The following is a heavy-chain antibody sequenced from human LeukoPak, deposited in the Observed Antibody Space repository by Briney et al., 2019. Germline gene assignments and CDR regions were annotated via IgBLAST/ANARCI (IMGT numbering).Heavy chain of an antibody. Sequence: SSETLSLTCAVYGGSFSGYYWSWIRQPPGKGLEWIATIYYSGSTYYSPSLKSRVTISEATSKNQLSLKLSSVTAADTAVYYCAFQSSRAFDIWGQGTLVTVSS. CDR1: GGSFSGYY. CDR3: AFQSSRAFDI. J-gene: IGHJ3*02. V-gene: IGHV4-34*01. CDR2: IYYSGST.